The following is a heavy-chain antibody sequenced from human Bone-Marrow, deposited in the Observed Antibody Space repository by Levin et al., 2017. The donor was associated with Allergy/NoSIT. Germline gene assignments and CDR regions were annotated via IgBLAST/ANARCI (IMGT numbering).Heavy chain of an antibody. CDR1: GFTVSNNY. D-gene: IGHD2-15*01. CDR3: ARNRHCIGGRCYSV. J-gene: IGHJ4*02. CDR2: IYSGGTT. Sequence: GESLKISCAASGFTVSNNYMRWVRQAPEKGLEWVSLIYSGGTTYYADSVKGRFTISRDNSKNTVYLQMNSLRAEDTAVYYCARNRHCIGGRCYSVWGQGTLVTVSS. V-gene: IGHV3-53*01.